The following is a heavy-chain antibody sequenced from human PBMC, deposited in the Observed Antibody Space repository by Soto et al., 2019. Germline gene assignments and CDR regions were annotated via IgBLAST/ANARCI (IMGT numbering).Heavy chain of an antibody. J-gene: IGHJ4*02. CDR3: TTEPGYYYGSGRRE. Sequence: GGPLSPSCAASGFTFSNAWMNWVRQAPGKGLEWVGRIKSKTDGGTTDYAAPVKGRFTISRDDSKNTLYLQMNSLKTEDTAVYYWTTEPGYYYGSGRREWGQGTLVTVSS. CDR1: GFTFSNAW. D-gene: IGHD3-10*01. CDR2: IKSKTDGGTT. V-gene: IGHV3-15*07.